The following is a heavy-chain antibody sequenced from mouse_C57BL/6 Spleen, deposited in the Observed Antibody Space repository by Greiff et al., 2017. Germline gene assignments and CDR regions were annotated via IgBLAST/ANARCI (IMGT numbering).Heavy chain of an antibody. CDR2: IHPNSGST. Sequence: VKLQQPGAELVKPGASVKLSCKASGYTFTSYWMHWVKQRPGQGLEWIGMIHPNSGSTNYNEKFKSKATLTVDKSSSTAYMQLSSLTSEDSAVYYCARLGTTVVADWYFDVWGTGTTVTVSS. CDR1: GYTFTSYW. CDR3: ARLGTTVVADWYFDV. D-gene: IGHD1-1*01. V-gene: IGHV1-64*01. J-gene: IGHJ1*03.